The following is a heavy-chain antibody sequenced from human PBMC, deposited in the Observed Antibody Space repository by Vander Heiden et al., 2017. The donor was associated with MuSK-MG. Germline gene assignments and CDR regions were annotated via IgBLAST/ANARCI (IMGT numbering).Heavy chain of an antibody. Sequence: QLQLVKPGAEVKKPRAAVKVSCKDSGYTFTTSDINWVRQATGQGHEWMGWMNPNSGNTGYAQKFQGRATMTRNTAISTAYIELSSLRSEDTAVYYCARTRGPRPNDYGSGSYWRSGWFDPWGQGTLVTVSS. CDR3: ARTRGPRPNDYGSGSYWRSGWFDP. V-gene: IGHV1-8*01. CDR1: GYTFTTSD. J-gene: IGHJ5*02. CDR2: MNPNSGNT. D-gene: IGHD3-10*01.